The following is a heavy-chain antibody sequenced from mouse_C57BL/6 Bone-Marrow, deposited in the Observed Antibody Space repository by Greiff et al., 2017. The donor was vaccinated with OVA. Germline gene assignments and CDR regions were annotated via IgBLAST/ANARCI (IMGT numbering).Heavy chain of an antibody. V-gene: IGHV5-9*01. CDR3: ARSPDGYYGDWYFDV. J-gene: IGHJ1*03. CDR1: GFTFSSYT. CDR2: ISGGGGNT. D-gene: IGHD2-3*01. Sequence: EVKLVESGGGLVKPGGSLKLSCAASGFTFSSYTMSWVRQTPEKRLEWVATISGGGGNTYYPDSVKGRFTISRDNAKNTLYLQISSLRSEDTALYYCARSPDGYYGDWYFDVWGTGTTVTVSS.